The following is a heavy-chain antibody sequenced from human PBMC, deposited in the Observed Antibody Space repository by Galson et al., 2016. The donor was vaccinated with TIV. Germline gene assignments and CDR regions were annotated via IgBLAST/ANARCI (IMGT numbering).Heavy chain of an antibody. D-gene: IGHD2-15*01. J-gene: IGHJ4*02. CDR3: ASPVGGAGGSWYYFDS. CDR2: IVPMFDAT. Sequence: SVKVSCKASGCTFSNYAIVWVRQAPGQGLEWVGGIVPMFDATNYAKKFQGRVTFTADDSTATAYMQLSSLTSEDTAIYYCASPVGGAGGSWYYFDSWGRGTLVTVSS. V-gene: IGHV1-69*13. CDR1: GCTFSNYA.